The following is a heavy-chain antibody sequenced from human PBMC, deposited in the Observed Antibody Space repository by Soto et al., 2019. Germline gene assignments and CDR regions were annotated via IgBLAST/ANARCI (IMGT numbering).Heavy chain of an antibody. Sequence: ASVKVSCKASGYTFTSYGISWVRRAPGQGLEWMGWISAYNGNTNYAQKLQGRVTMTTDTSTSTAYMELRSLRSDDTAVYYCARDRPSKKYCSGGSCSYYYYYYMDVWGKGTTVTVSS. CDR3: ARDRPSKKYCSGGSCSYYYYYYMDV. CDR1: GYTFTSYG. J-gene: IGHJ6*03. V-gene: IGHV1-18*01. D-gene: IGHD2-15*01. CDR2: ISAYNGNT.